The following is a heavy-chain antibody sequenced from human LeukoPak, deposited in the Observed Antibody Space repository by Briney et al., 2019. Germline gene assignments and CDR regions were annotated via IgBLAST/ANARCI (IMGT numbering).Heavy chain of an antibody. CDR1: GGTFSSYA. V-gene: IGHV1-69*01. CDR3: ARGGTTFGVAQLWFDP. D-gene: IGHD3-3*01. Sequence: ASVKVSCKASGGTFSSYAISWVRQAPGQGLEWMGGIIPIFGTANYAQKFQGRVTITADESTSTAYMELSSLRSEDTAVYYCARGGTTFGVAQLWFDPWGQGTLVTVSS. J-gene: IGHJ5*02. CDR2: IIPIFGTA.